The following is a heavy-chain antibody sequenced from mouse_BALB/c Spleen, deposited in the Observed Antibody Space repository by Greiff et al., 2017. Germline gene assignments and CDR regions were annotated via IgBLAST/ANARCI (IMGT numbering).Heavy chain of an antibody. CDR1: GFSLTSYG. V-gene: IGHV2-2*02. CDR3: ARDYDYDGRTFAY. J-gene: IGHJ3*01. D-gene: IGHD2-4*01. CDR2: IWSGGST. Sequence: QVQLKQSGPGLVQPSQSLSITCTLSGFSLTSYGVHWVRQSPGKGLEWLGVIWSGGSTDYNAAFISRLSISKDNSKSQVFFKMNSLQANDTAIYYCARDYDYDGRTFAYWGQGTLVTVSA.